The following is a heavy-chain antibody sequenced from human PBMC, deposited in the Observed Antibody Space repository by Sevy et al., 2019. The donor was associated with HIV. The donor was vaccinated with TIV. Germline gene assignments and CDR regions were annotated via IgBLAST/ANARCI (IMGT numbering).Heavy chain of an antibody. V-gene: IGHV7-4-1*02. CDR1: GYTFTHYA. D-gene: IGHD3-22*01. CDR2: INTDTGNP. J-gene: IGHJ1*01. Sequence: ASVKVSCKASGYTFTHYAVNWVRQAPGQGLEWMGWINTDTGNPTYAQGFTGRFVFSLDTSVSTAYLQISSLKAEDTAVYFGARDPGLLSYYYDAQYFQHWGQGTLVTVSS. CDR3: ARDPGLLSYYYDAQYFQH.